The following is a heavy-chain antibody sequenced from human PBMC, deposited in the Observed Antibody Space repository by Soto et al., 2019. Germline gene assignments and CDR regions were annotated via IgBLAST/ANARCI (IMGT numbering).Heavy chain of an antibody. D-gene: IGHD3-16*01. CDR2: ISAYNGNT. V-gene: IGHV1-18*01. CDR1: GYTFTSYD. Sequence: GASVKVSCKASGYTFTSYDINWVRQATGQGLEWMGWISAYNGNTNYAQKLQGRVTMTTDTSTSTAYMELRSLRSDDTAVYYCARDVIEVLGYMDVWGKGTTVTVSS. CDR3: ARDVIEVLGYMDV. J-gene: IGHJ6*03.